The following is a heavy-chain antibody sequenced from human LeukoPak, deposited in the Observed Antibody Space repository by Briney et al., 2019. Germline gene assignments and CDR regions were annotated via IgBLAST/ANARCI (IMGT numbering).Heavy chain of an antibody. Sequence: GGSLRLSCAASGFTFSSYGMHWVRQAPGKGLEWVANIKQDGSEKYYVDSVKGRFTISRDNAKNSLYLQMNSLRAEDTAVYYCARTQVTTSLGYMDVWGKGTTVTISS. D-gene: IGHD4-17*01. J-gene: IGHJ6*03. V-gene: IGHV3-7*01. CDR1: GFTFSSYG. CDR3: ARTQVTTSLGYMDV. CDR2: IKQDGSEK.